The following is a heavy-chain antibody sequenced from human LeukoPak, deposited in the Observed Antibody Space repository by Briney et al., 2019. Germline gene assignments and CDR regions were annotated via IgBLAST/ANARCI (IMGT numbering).Heavy chain of an antibody. V-gene: IGHV4-59*01. D-gene: IGHD1-26*01. CDR3: ARMYSGTSYYFDF. J-gene: IGHJ4*02. CDR1: GVSISDYH. CDR2: FSYSGST. Sequence: SETLSLTCSVSGVSISDYHWIWMRQPRAKGLEWMGYFSYSGSTRYNPYLKSRVAMSVDTSKNQFSLRLISVAAADTAVYYCARMYSGTSYYFDFWGQGTLVTVSS.